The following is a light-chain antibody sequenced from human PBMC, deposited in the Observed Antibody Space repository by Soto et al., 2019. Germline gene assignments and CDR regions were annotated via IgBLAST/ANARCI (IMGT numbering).Light chain of an antibody. Sequence: DIVMTQSPDSLAVSLGERATINCKSSQSVLYSSNNKNYLAWYQQKPGQPPKLLIYWASTRESGVPDRFSGSGSGTDFTLTISRLQAEDVAVYYCQQYYSTSMYTFGQGTKLEIK. CDR3: QQYYSTSMYT. CDR1: QSVLYSSNNKNY. J-gene: IGKJ2*01. V-gene: IGKV4-1*01. CDR2: WAS.